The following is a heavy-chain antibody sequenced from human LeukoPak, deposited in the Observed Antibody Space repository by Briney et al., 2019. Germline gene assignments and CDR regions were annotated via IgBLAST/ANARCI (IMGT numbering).Heavy chain of an antibody. D-gene: IGHD1-1*01. Sequence: SETLSLTCAVSGGPLTSYYWTWIRQPPGKGLEWIGFIYYRGSTNYNPSLESRVTISIDTSKNRFSLKLSSVTAADTAVYYCARVGGGNDAAFDYWGQGTLVTVSS. J-gene: IGHJ4*02. CDR2: IYYRGST. V-gene: IGHV4-59*01. CDR3: ARVGGGNDAAFDY. CDR1: GGPLTSYY.